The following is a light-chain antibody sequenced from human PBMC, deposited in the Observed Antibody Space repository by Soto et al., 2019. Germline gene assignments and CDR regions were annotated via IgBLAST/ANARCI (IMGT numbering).Light chain of an antibody. J-gene: IGKJ2*01. CDR2: DAS. CDR1: QDISNY. Sequence: DIQMTQSPSSLSASVGDRVTITCQASQDISNYLNWYQQKPGKAPKLLIYDASNLETGVPSRFSGSGSGTDFTFTISSLXXXXXXXXYCQQYDNLPYTFGQGTKX. V-gene: IGKV1-33*01. CDR3: QQYDNLPYT.